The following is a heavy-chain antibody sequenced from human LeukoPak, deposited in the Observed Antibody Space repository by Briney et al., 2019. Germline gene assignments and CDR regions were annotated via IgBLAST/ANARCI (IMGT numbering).Heavy chain of an antibody. V-gene: IGHV4-59*08. J-gene: IGHJ3*02. Sequence: PSETLSLTCTVSGGSISSYYWSWIRQPPGKGLEWIGYIYYSGSTNYNPSLKSRVTISVDTSKNQFSLKLSSVTAADTAVYYCARLRPIDAFDIWGQGTMVTVSS. CDR1: GGSISSYY. CDR2: IYYSGST. CDR3: ARLRPIDAFDI.